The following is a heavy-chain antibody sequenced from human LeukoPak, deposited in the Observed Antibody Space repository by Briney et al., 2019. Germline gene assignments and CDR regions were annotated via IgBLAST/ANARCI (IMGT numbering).Heavy chain of an antibody. V-gene: IGHV1-8*01. CDR2: MNPNSGNT. Sequence: EASVTVSCTASGYTFTSYDINWVRQATGQGLEWMGWMNPNSGNTGYAQKFQGRVTMTRNTSISTAYMELSSLRSEDTAVYYCARDDSSSWYYYYYGMDVWGQGTTVTVSS. D-gene: IGHD6-13*01. J-gene: IGHJ6*02. CDR3: ARDDSSSWYYYYYGMDV. CDR1: GYTFTSYD.